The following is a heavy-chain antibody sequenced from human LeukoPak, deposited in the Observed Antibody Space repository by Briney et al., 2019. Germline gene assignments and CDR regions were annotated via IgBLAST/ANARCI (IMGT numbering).Heavy chain of an antibody. J-gene: IGHJ6*02. Sequence: SQTLSLTCAVSGGSISSGGYSWSWIRQPPGKGLEWIGYIYHSGSGSTYYNPSLKSRVTISIDKSKNQFSLKLNSVTAADTAVYYCARINDFWSGPTLDVWGQGTTVTVSS. CDR3: ARINDFWSGPTLDV. CDR2: IYHSGSGST. CDR1: GGSISSGGYS. V-gene: IGHV4-30-2*01. D-gene: IGHD3-3*01.